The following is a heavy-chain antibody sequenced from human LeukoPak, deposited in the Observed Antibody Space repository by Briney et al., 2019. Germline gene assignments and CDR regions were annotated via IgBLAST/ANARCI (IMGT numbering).Heavy chain of an antibody. CDR3: ASEHQTTGTVWFDP. CDR1: GGSINSRSFH. D-gene: IGHD1-1*01. Sequence: SETLSLTCTVSGGSINSRSFHWGWIRQPPGKGLEWIASGYYSGATYYTTPLKSRVTISLDTSKHQFSLKLTSGTAADTAVYYCASEHQTTGTVWFDPWGQGTLVTVSP. CDR2: GYYSGAT. J-gene: IGHJ5*02. V-gene: IGHV4-39*07.